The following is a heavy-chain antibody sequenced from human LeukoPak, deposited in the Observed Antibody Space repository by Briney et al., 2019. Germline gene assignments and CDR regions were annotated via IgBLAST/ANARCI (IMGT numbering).Heavy chain of an antibody. CDR3: ARVWGYSGYDWEGYFDY. CDR2: IYSGGST. J-gene: IGHJ4*02. Sequence: GGSLRLSCAASGFTVSSNYMSWVRQAPGKGLEWVSVIYSGGSTYYADSVKGRFTISRDNSKNTLYLQMNSLRAEDTAVYYCARVWGYSGYDWEGYFDYWGQGTLVTVSS. D-gene: IGHD5-12*01. CDR1: GFTVSSNY. V-gene: IGHV3-53*01.